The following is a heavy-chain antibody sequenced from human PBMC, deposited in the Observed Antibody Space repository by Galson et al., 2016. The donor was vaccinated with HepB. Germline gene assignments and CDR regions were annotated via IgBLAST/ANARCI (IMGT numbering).Heavy chain of an antibody. Sequence: TLSLTCAVSGGSISSGGYSWSWIRQPPGKGLEWIGYIYHSGSTYYNPSLKSRVTISVDRSKNQFSLKLSSVTAADTAVYYCARVRQGRITMVRGVIGWFESWGQGTLVTVSS. D-gene: IGHD3-10*01. CDR1: GGSISSGGYS. CDR2: IYHSGST. J-gene: IGHJ5*01. CDR3: ARVRQGRITMVRGVIGWFES. V-gene: IGHV4-30-2*01.